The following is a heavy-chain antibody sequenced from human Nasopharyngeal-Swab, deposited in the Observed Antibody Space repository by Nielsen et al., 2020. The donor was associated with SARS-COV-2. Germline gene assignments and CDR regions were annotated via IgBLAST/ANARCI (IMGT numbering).Heavy chain of an antibody. D-gene: IGHD1-26*01. CDR3: ARGLDGS. CDR1: GFTFTIYW. CDR2: INDDGTKT. J-gene: IGHJ4*02. V-gene: IGHV3-74*01. Sequence: GGSLRLSCVASGFTFTIYWMHRVRQVPGKGLVWVSRINDDGTKTDYADSVKGRFTISRDNTKNTLFLQMNSLKTEDTAIYYCARGLDGSWGQGTLVTVSS.